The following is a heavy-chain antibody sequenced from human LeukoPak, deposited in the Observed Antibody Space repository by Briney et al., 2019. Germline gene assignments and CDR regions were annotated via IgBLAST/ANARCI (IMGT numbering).Heavy chain of an antibody. CDR3: ARGASASPSQFDY. J-gene: IGHJ4*02. D-gene: IGHD3-3*01. CDR1: GFTVSSYW. CDR2: INTDGSST. V-gene: IGHV3-74*01. Sequence: GGSLRLSCAASGFTVSSYWMHWVRQAPGKELVWVSRINTDGSSTTYADSVKGRFTISRDNAKNTLYLQMNSLRAEDTAVYYCARGASASPSQFDYWGQGTLVTVSS.